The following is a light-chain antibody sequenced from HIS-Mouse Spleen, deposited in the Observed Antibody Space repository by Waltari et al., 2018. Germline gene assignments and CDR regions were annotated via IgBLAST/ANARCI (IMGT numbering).Light chain of an antibody. V-gene: IGKV1-9*01. CDR1: QGISCY. CDR2: AAS. CDR3: QQLNSYPPT. Sequence: DIQLTQSPSFLSASVGDRVTITCRASQGISCYLACDQQKPGKAPKLLIYAASTLQSGGPSRFSGSGSGTEFTLTISSLQPEDFATYYCQQLNSYPPTFGQGTKVEIK. J-gene: IGKJ1*01.